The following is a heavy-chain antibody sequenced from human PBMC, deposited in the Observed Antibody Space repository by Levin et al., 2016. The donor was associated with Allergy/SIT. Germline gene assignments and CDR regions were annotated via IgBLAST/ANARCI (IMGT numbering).Heavy chain of an antibody. D-gene: IGHD2-2*01. CDR1: GYTFTSYG. CDR2: ISAYNGNT. Sequence: ASVKVSCKASGYTFTSYGISWVRQAPGQGLEWMGWISAYNGNTNYAQKLQGRVTMTTDTSTSTAYMELRSLRSDDTAVYYCARGLVPAAVSYYYGMDVWGQGTTVTVSS. V-gene: IGHV1-18*01. CDR3: ARGLVPAAVSYYYGMDV. J-gene: IGHJ6*02.